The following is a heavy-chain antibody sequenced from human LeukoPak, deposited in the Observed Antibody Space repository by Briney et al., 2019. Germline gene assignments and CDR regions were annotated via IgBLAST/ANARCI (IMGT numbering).Heavy chain of an antibody. V-gene: IGHV1-69*13. CDR2: IIPIFGTA. D-gene: IGHD5-18*01. Sequence: EASVKVSCKASGGTFSSYAISWVRQAPGQGLEWMGGIIPIFGTANYAQKFQGRVTITADESTSTAYMELSSLRSEDTAVHYCARAGYSYGANLPHPDYWGQGTLVTVSS. CDR3: ARAGYSYGANLPHPDY. J-gene: IGHJ4*02. CDR1: GGTFSSYA.